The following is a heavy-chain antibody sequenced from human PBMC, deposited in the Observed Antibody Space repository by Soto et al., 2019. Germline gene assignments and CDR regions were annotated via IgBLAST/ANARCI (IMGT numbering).Heavy chain of an antibody. CDR3: ARGPTQYYGTWFDP. CDR2: INAGNGNT. V-gene: IGHV1-3*01. Sequence: GASVKVSCKASGYTFTSYAMHWVRQAPGQRLEWMGWINAGNGNTKYSQKFQGRVTITRDTSASTAYMELSSLRSEDTAVYCCARGPTQYYGTWFDPWGQGTLVTVSS. D-gene: IGHD3-3*01. J-gene: IGHJ5*02. CDR1: GYTFTSYA.